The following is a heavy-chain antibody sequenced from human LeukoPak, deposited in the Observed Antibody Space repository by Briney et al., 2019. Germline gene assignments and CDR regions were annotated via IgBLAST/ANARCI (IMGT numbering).Heavy chain of an antibody. CDR2: IYHSGST. CDR3: ARPRASRTYPNDAFDI. J-gene: IGHJ3*02. Sequence: PSETLSLTCTVSGYSISSGYYWGWIRPPPGKGLEWIGSIYHSGSTYYNPSLKSRVTISVDTSKNHFSLKMNSVTAADTAIYYCARPRASRTYPNDAFDIWGQGTMVTVSS. D-gene: IGHD2-2*01. V-gene: IGHV4-38-2*02. CDR1: GYSISSGYY.